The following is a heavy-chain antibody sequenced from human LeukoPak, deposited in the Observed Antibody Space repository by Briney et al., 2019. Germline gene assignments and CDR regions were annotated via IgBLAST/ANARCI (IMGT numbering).Heavy chain of an antibody. V-gene: IGHV1-69*04. CDR3: ARDHFWHYFDY. CDR2: IIPILGIA. CDR1: GFTFSSYA. D-gene: IGHD3-3*02. Sequence: NPGRSLRLSCAASGFTFSSYAISWVRQAPGQGLEWMGRIIPILGIANYAQKFQGRVTITADKSTSTAYMELSSLRSEDTAVYYCARDHFWHYFDYWGQGTLVTVSS. J-gene: IGHJ4*02.